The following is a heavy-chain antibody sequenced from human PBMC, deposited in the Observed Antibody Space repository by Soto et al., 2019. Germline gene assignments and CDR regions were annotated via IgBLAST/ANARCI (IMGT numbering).Heavy chain of an antibody. V-gene: IGHV4-34*01. CDR3: ARVYKGTRNKTFDY. J-gene: IGHJ4*02. CDR1: GGSFSGYY. CDR2: INHSGST. Sequence: SETLSLTYAVYGGSFSGYYWSWIRQPPGKGLEWIGEINHSGSTNYNPSLKSRVTISVDTSKNQFSLKLSSVTAADTAVYYCARVYKGTRNKTFDYWGQGTLVTVSS. D-gene: IGHD1-20*01.